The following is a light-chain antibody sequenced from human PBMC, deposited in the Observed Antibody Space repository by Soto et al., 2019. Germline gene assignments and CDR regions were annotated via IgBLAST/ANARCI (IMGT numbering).Light chain of an antibody. Sequence: EVVMTQSPGTLSVSLGVSATLSCRSSQSVDGYLAWYQQKPGQAPRLLIYGASTRATGVTARFRGGGSGTEFTLTISSLQSEDSAVYYCQQYHKGPPITFGQGTRLE. CDR2: GAS. CDR1: QSVDGY. V-gene: IGKV3-15*01. J-gene: IGKJ5*01. CDR3: QQYHKGPPIT.